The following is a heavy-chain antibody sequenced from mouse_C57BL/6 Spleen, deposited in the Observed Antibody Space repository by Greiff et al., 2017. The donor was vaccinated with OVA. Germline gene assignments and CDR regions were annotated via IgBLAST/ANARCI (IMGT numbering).Heavy chain of an antibody. J-gene: IGHJ2*01. CDR1: GYTFTSYW. D-gene: IGHD3-2*02. CDR2: IHPNSGST. Sequence: QVQLQQPGAELVKPGASVKLSCKASGYTFTSYWMHWVKQRPGQGLEWIGMIHPNSGSTNYNEKFKSKATLTVDKSSSTAYMQLSSLTSEDSAVYYCASQLRTTYFDYWGQGTTLTVSS. V-gene: IGHV1-64*01. CDR3: ASQLRTTYFDY.